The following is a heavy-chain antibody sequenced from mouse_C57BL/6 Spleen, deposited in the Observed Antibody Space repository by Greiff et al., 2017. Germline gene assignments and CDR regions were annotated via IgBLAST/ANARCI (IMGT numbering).Heavy chain of an antibody. Sequence: VQLQQSGPELVKPGASVTIPCKASGYTFTDYNMDWVKQSHGKSLEWIGDINPNNGGTIYNQKFKGKATLTVDKSSSTAYLELRSLTSDDTAVYYCARYYYGSSYYYFDYWGQGTTLTVSS. D-gene: IGHD1-1*01. V-gene: IGHV1-18*01. CDR3: ARYYYGSSYYYFDY. J-gene: IGHJ2*01. CDR2: INPNNGGT. CDR1: GYTFTDYN.